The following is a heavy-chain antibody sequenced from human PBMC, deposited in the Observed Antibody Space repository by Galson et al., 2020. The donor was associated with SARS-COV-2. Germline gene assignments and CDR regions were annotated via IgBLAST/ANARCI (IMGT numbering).Heavy chain of an antibody. V-gene: IGHV3-7*03. CDR3: ARMGYYYHSPDHYYADYFDI. Sequence: GESLKISCAASGFTFSSYWMSWVRQAPGKGLEWVANIKEDGSEKYYADSLKGRFTISRDNAKNSLSVQMNSLRVEDTAVYYCARMGYYYHSPDHYYADYFDIWGQGTLVTVSS. D-gene: IGHD3-22*01. CDR2: IKEDGSEK. CDR1: GFTFSSYW. J-gene: IGHJ4*02.